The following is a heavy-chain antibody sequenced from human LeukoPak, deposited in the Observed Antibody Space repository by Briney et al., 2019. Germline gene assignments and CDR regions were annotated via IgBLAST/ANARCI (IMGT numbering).Heavy chain of an antibody. Sequence: PGGSLTLSCAASGFTFRSYDMHWVRQAPGKGREWVADIAYDGNNKHYGDSVKRRYTTSRDNSRNTQFLHINSLRAEDTALHYCARGDGSGSWLVDYWGQGTLLTLSS. V-gene: IGHV3-30-3*01. D-gene: IGHD3-10*01. CDR2: IAYDGNNK. CDR1: GFTFRSYD. J-gene: IGHJ4*02. CDR3: ARGDGSGSWLVDY.